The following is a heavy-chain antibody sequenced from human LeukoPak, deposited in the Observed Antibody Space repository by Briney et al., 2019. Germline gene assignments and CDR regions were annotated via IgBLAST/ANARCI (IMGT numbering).Heavy chain of an antibody. D-gene: IGHD1-14*01. CDR3: ARGTLNIPGEHGAFDY. V-gene: IGHV3-21*01. J-gene: IGHJ4*02. CDR2: ISTSSSYI. CDR1: GFTFSSYS. Sequence: GGSLRLSCEASGFTFSSYSMNWVRQAPGKGLEWVSSISTSSSYIHYADSVKGRFTISRDNAKNSLYLQMNSLRAEDTAVYYCARGTLNIPGEHGAFDYWGQGTLVTVSS.